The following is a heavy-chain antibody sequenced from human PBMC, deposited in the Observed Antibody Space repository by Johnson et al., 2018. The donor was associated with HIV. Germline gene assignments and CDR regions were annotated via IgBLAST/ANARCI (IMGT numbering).Heavy chain of an antibody. CDR3: PRETNSAMAGDAFDI. D-gene: IGHD5-18*01. J-gene: IGHJ3*02. V-gene: IGHV3-30*04. Sequence: HVQLVESGGGVVQPGTSLRLSCAASGFTFSTYAMHWVRQAPGKGLEWVAAISYDGSNKYYADSVKGRFTISRDNSKNTLYLQMNSLRPEDTAVYYCPRETNSAMAGDAFDIWGQGTMVTVSS. CDR1: GFTFSTYA. CDR2: ISYDGSNK.